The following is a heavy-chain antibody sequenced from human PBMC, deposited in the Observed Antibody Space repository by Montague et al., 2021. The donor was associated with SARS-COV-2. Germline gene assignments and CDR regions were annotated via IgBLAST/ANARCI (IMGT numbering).Heavy chain of an antibody. D-gene: IGHD4-17*01. V-gene: IGHV2-5*02. CDR3: VHSYADYLFDY. Sequence: PALVKPTQTLTLTCSFSGFSLRTSGVGAGWIRQPPGKALEWLAVIYWDDDKRYSPSLKSRLTITKDTSKNQVVLTMTNMDPVDTATYYCVHSYADYLFDYGGQGTLVSVSS. J-gene: IGHJ4*02. CDR2: IYWDDDK. CDR1: GFSLRTSGVG.